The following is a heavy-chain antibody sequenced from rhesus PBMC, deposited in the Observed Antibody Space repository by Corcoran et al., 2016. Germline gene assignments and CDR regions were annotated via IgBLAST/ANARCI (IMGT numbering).Heavy chain of an antibody. J-gene: IGHJ5-1*01. CDR3: SRFDV. Sequence: EGQMVESGGDLVQRGVSLRLSCAASGCNFPLSGINWVRQAPRKVLEWVAVISAYRSNKQDADSVRDRFNISRDNSRNIVYLQMNNLKLEDTAVYYCSRFDVWGPGVLVIVSS. CDR1: GCNFPLSG. CDR2: ISAYRSNK. V-gene: IGHV3-54*02.